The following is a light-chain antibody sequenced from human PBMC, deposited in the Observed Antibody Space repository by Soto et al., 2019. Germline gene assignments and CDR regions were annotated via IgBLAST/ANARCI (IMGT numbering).Light chain of an antibody. CDR3: GTWDGSLNGLV. J-gene: IGLJ2*01. Sequence: QSVLTQPPSVSAASGQKVTISCSGGNSNIENNYVSWFQHLPGTAPKLLIYDDNKRPSGIPGRFSGSKSGTSATLGITGLQTGDEADYYCGTWDGSLNGLVFGGGTKLTVL. CDR2: DDN. V-gene: IGLV1-51*01. CDR1: NSNIENNY.